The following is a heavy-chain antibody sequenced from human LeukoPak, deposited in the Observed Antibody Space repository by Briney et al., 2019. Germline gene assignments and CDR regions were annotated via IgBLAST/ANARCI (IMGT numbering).Heavy chain of an antibody. V-gene: IGHV3-23*05. Sequence: PGGSLRLSCAASGFTFSSYAMTWVRQAPGKGLEWVSTITSSDSATYYADSVRGRFTISRDNSKNTLYVQMNSLGVEDTAVYYCAKAWGAAGTFDSWGQGTLVTVSS. CDR3: AKAWGAAGTFDS. CDR2: ITSSDSAT. J-gene: IGHJ4*02. CDR1: GFTFSSYA. D-gene: IGHD6-13*01.